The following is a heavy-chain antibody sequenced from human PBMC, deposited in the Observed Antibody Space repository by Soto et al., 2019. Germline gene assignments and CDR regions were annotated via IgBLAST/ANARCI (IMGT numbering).Heavy chain of an antibody. D-gene: IGHD3-3*01. Sequence: QLQLQESGSGLVKPSQTLSLTRAVSGGSISSGGYSWSWIRQPPGKGREWIGYIYHSGSTYYNPSLKSRVTISVDRSKNQFSLKLSSVTAADTAVYYCAAGAIFGVVPLDYWGQGTLVTVSS. CDR1: GGSISSGGYS. CDR2: IYHSGST. J-gene: IGHJ4*02. V-gene: IGHV4-30-2*01. CDR3: AAGAIFGVVPLDY.